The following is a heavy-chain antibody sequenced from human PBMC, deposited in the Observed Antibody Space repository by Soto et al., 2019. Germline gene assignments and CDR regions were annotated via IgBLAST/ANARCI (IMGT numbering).Heavy chain of an antibody. CDR3: ARATPRYSGSWCELLDF. J-gene: IGHJ4*02. D-gene: IGHD6-13*01. CDR2: IYSSGST. Sequence: PSETLSLTCNVSGGSIRNYYWTWIRQPPGKGLEWVGHIYSSGSTKYNPSLQSRVSISSDMSTNQFSLTLTSVSAADTAIYFCARATPRYSGSWCELLDFWGQGTLVTVSS. CDR1: GGSIRNYY. V-gene: IGHV4-59*01.